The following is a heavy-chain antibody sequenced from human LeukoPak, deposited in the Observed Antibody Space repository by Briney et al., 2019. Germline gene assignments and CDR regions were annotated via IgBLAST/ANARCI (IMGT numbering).Heavy chain of an antibody. J-gene: IGHJ6*02. CDR2: ISYDGSNK. CDR1: GFTFSSYG. CDR3: AKDFPHSKYYDILTGYYFHYYGMDV. Sequence: GGSLRLPCAASGFTFSSYGMHWVRQAPGKGLEWVAVISYDGSNKYYADSVKGRFTISRDNSKNTLYLQMNSLRAEDTAVYYCAKDFPHSKYYDILTGYYFHYYGMDVWGQGTTVTVSS. D-gene: IGHD3-9*01. V-gene: IGHV3-30*18.